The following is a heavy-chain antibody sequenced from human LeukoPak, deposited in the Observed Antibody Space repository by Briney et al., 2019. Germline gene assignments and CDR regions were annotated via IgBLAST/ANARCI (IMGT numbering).Heavy chain of an antibody. CDR3: ANAATDDSQSY. Sequence: PGGSLRLSCAASGFTFSSYSMNWVRQAPGKGLEWVSYISSSSSTIYYADSVKGRFTISRDNAKNSLYLQMNSLRAEDTAVYYCANAATDDSQSYWGQGTLVTVSS. V-gene: IGHV3-48*01. CDR1: GFTFSSYS. D-gene: IGHD4-11*01. J-gene: IGHJ4*02. CDR2: ISSSSSTI.